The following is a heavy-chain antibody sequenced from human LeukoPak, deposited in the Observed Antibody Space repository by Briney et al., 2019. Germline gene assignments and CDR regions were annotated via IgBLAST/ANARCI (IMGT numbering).Heavy chain of an antibody. CDR2: ISSSSSYI. V-gene: IGHV3-21*04. CDR3: AVLSDGAYCGGDCFYLDS. J-gene: IGHJ5*01. CDR1: GFTFSSYS. Sequence: PGGSLRLSCAASGFTFSSYSMNWVRQAPGKGLEWVSSISSSSSYIYYADSVKGRFTISRDNSKNTLYLQMNSLRAEDTAVYYCAVLSDGAYCGGDCFYLDSWGQGTLVAVSS. D-gene: IGHD2-21*02.